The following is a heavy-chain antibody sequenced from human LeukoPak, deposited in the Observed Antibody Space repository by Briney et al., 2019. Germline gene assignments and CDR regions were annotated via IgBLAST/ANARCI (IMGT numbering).Heavy chain of an antibody. V-gene: IGHV3-21*01. CDR1: GFTFSSYS. Sequence: PGGSLRLSCAASGFTFSSYSMNWVRQAPGKGLEWVSSISSSSSYIYYADSVKGRFTISRDNAKNTLYLQMNSLRAEDTAVYYCARGGRYCSSTSCYDIDYWGQGTLVTVSS. D-gene: IGHD2-2*01. CDR2: ISSSSSYI. J-gene: IGHJ4*02. CDR3: ARGGRYCSSTSCYDIDY.